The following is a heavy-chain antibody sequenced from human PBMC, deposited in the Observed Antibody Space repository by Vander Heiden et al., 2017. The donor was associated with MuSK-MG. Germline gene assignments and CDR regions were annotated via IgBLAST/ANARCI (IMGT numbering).Heavy chain of an antibody. CDR3: AKNSGWFNS. D-gene: IGHD6-19*01. V-gene: IGHV3-23*01. J-gene: IGHJ5*01. Sequence: EVQLLDSGGGLVQPGGSVRLSCAASGFNFRGTYMTWVRQAPGRGLEWVSFISGDGADTHYADSVKGRFTIARDNSKNTFYLQMNSLRADDTAVYYCAKNSGWFNSWGQGTLVTVSS. CDR1: GFNFRGTY. CDR2: ISGDGADT.